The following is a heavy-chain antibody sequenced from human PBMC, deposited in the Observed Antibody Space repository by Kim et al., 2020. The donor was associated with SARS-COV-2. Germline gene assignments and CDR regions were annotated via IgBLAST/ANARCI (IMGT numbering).Heavy chain of an antibody. CDR2: ISWNSGSI. J-gene: IGHJ6*02. D-gene: IGHD1-26*01. CDR1: GFTFDDYA. Sequence: GGSLRLSCAASGFTFDDYAMHWVRQAPGKGLEWVSGISWNSGSIGYADSVKGRFTISRDNAKNSLYLQKNSLRAEDTALYYGAKEDSGSYIDGMDGWGQG. CDR3: AKEDSGSYIDGMDG. V-gene: IGHV3-9*01.